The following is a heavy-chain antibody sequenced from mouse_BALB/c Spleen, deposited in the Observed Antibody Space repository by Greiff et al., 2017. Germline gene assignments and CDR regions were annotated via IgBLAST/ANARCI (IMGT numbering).Heavy chain of an antibody. CDR1: GFTFSDYY. V-gene: IGHV5-4*02. CDR3: AKNGNYPYAMDY. CDR2: ISDGGSYT. D-gene: IGHD2-1*01. Sequence: EVKLEESGGGLVKPGGSLKLSCAASGFTFSDYYMYWVRQTPEKRLEWVATISDGGSYTYYPDSVKGRFTISRDNAKNNLYLQMSSLKSEDTAMYYCAKNGNYPYAMDYWGQGTSVTVSS. J-gene: IGHJ4*01.